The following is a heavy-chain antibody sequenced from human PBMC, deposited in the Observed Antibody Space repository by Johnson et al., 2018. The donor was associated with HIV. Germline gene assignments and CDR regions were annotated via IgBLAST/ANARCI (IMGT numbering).Heavy chain of an antibody. CDR2: ISWNSGSI. V-gene: IGHV3-9*01. D-gene: IGHD1-26*01. J-gene: IGHJ3*02. CDR1: GFTFDDYA. Sequence: VQLVESGGGLVQPGRSLRLSCAASGFTFDDYAMHWVRQAPGKGLEWVSGISWNSGSIGYADSVKGRFTISRDNAKNSLYLQMNSLRAEDTALYYCAKATEGEGLWAFDSWGQGTMVTVSS. CDR3: AKATEGEGLWAFDS.